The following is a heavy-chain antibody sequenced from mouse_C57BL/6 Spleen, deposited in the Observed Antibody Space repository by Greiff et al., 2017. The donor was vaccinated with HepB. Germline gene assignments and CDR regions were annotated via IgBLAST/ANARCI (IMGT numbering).Heavy chain of an antibody. CDR2: ISNLAYSI. CDR1: GFTFSDYG. J-gene: IGHJ1*03. Sequence: EVKLVESGGGLVQPGGSLKLSCAASGFTFSDYGMAWVRQAPRKGPEWVAFISNLAYSIYYADTVTGRFTISRGNAKNTLYLEMSRRRSEDTAVYYCARQRLGPDYLSFDVWGTVTTVTVSS. CDR3: ARQRLGPDYLSFDV. D-gene: IGHD4-1*01. V-gene: IGHV5-15*01.